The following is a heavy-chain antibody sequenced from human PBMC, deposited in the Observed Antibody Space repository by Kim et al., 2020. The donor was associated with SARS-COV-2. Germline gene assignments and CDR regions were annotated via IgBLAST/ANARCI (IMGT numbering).Heavy chain of an antibody. V-gene: IGHV3-23*01. J-gene: IGHJ4*02. D-gene: IGHD6-13*01. CDR3: AKERVGSSGGSYHDY. Sequence: GGSLRLSCTASGFTFSNSGMAWVRQAPGKGKEWVSAIGVGGSTFYPDSVGGRFIISRDNSENTPHLQMNSLRAEDTAIYYCAKERVGSSGGSYHDYWGQGTLVTVPS. CDR1: GFTFSNSG. CDR2: IGVGGST.